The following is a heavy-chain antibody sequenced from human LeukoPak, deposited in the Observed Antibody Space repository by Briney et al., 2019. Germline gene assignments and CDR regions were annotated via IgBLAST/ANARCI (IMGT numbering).Heavy chain of an antibody. D-gene: IGHD6-19*01. Sequence: PGGSLRLSCAASGFTFSDYYMSWIRQAPGKGLEWVSYISSSGSTIYYADSVKGRFTISRDNSKNTLYLQMNSLRAEDTAVYNCAKDPRAVAARAGYFDYWGQGTLVTVSS. V-gene: IGHV3-11*01. CDR2: ISSSGSTI. J-gene: IGHJ4*02. CDR1: GFTFSDYY. CDR3: AKDPRAVAARAGYFDY.